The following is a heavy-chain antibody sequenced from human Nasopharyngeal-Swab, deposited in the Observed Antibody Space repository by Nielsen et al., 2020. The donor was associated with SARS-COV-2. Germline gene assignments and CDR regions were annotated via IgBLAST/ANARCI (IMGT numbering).Heavy chain of an antibody. CDR2: IRSPGNNYAT. Sequence: GESLKISCAASGFIFSDSAIHWVRQASGKGLEWVGRIRSPGNNYATAYAASVKGRFTIFRDDPTNTAFLQMNSLKTEDTAVYYCTRCGGGCYSGRDYWGQGTLVTVSS. CDR1: GFIFSDSA. V-gene: IGHV3-73*01. J-gene: IGHJ4*02. D-gene: IGHD2-15*01. CDR3: TRCGGGCYSGRDY.